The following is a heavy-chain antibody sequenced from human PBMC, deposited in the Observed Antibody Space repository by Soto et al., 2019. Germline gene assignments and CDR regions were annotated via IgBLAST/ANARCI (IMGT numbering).Heavy chain of an antibody. V-gene: IGHV3-23*01. CDR3: AKDLFAYCSGGSCYSVDY. J-gene: IGHJ4*02. Sequence: GGSLRLSCAASGFTFSSYAMSWVRQAPGKGLEWVSAISGSGGSTYYADSVKGRFTISRDNSKNTRYLQMNSLRAEDTAVYYCAKDLFAYCSGGSCYSVDYWGQGTLVTVSS. D-gene: IGHD2-15*01. CDR1: GFTFSSYA. CDR2: ISGSGGST.